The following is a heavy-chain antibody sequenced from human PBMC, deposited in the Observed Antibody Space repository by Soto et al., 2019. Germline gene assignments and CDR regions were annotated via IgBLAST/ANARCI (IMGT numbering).Heavy chain of an antibody. CDR1: AYTFTSYG. V-gene: IGHV1-18*04. Sequence: PSVKFSCKASAYTFTSYGISGVRQAPGQGLEWMGWISAYNGNTNYAQKLQGRVTMTTDTSTSTAYMELRSLRSDDTAVYYCAREKFSWFDYWGQGTLVTVSS. CDR3: AREKFSWFDY. J-gene: IGHJ4*02. CDR2: ISAYNGNT.